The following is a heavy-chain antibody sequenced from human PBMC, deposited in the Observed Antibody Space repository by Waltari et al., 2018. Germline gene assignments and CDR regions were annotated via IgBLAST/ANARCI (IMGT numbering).Heavy chain of an antibody. Sequence: QVQLQQWGAGLLKPSETLSLTCAVYGGSFSGYYWSWIRQPPGKGLEWIGEINHSGSTNYNPSLKSRVTISVDTSKNQFSLKLSSVTAADTAVYYCARGRMATAPFDYWGQGTLVTVSS. CDR2: INHSGST. V-gene: IGHV4-34*01. D-gene: IGHD5-18*01. CDR1: GGSFSGYY. CDR3: ARGRMATAPFDY. J-gene: IGHJ4*02.